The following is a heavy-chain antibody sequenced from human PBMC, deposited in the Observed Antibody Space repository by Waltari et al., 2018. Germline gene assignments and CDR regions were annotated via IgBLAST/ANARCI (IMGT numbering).Heavy chain of an antibody. CDR3: AKDPSGSYYYDY. CDR1: GFTFSSYA. V-gene: IGHV3-23*01. J-gene: IGHJ4*02. Sequence: EVQLLESGGGLVQPGGSLRLSCAASGFTFSSYAMSWVRQAPGKGLEWVSAISGSGGSTYYADAVKGRFTISRDNSKNTLYLQMNSLRAEDTAVYYCAKDPSGSYYYDYWGQGTLVTVSS. CDR2: ISGSGGST. D-gene: IGHD1-26*01.